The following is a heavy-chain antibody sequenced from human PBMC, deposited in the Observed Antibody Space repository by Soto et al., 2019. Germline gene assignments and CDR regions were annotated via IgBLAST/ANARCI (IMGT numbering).Heavy chain of an antibody. J-gene: IGHJ4*02. Sequence: PSETLSLTCTVSGGSISSYYWSWIRQPPGKGLEWIGYTYYSGSTNYNPSLKSRVTISVDTSKNQFSLKLSSVTAADTAVYYCARSYGTTFDYWGQVTLVTVSS. V-gene: IGHV4-59*01. CDR1: GGSISSYY. CDR3: ARSYGTTFDY. CDR2: TYYSGST. D-gene: IGHD1-7*01.